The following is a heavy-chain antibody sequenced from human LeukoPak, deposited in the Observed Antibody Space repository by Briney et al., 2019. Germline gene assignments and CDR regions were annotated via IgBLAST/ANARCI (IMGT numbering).Heavy chain of an antibody. CDR2: ISNSGST. CDR1: GASISSYY. V-gene: IGHV4-59*01. CDR3: ARSSLRLIFFDY. J-gene: IGHJ4*02. D-gene: IGHD2/OR15-2a*01. Sequence: PSETLSLTCTVSGASISSYYWSWIRQPPGKGLEWIGYISNSGSTKYNPSLKSRVTISVDTSKNHFSLKLSSVTAADTAVYCCARSSLRLIFFDYWGQGTLVTVSS.